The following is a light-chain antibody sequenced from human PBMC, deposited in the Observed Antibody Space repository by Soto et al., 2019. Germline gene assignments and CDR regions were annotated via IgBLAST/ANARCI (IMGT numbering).Light chain of an antibody. Sequence: QSALTQPASVSGSPGQSTTISCTGTSSDVGSNNFVSWYQQHPGKAPKLMIYDATKRPSGVSNRFSGSKSGNTASLTISGLQVEDEADYYCCSYAGSALFGEGTKLTVL. CDR3: CSYAGSAL. CDR1: SSDVGSNNF. CDR2: DAT. V-gene: IGLV2-23*01. J-gene: IGLJ2*01.